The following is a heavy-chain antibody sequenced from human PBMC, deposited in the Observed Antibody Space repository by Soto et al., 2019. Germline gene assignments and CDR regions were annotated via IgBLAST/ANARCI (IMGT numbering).Heavy chain of an antibody. CDR3: AKDDSAYYDSSGYTYYFDY. V-gene: IGHV3-23*01. Sequence: GGSLRLSCAASGFTFSSYAMSWVRQAPGKGLEWVSAISGSGGSTYYADSVKGRFTISRDNSKNTLYLQMNSLRAEDTAVYYCAKDDSAYYDSSGYTYYFDYWGQGTLVTVSS. J-gene: IGHJ4*02. D-gene: IGHD3-22*01. CDR2: ISGSGGST. CDR1: GFTFSSYA.